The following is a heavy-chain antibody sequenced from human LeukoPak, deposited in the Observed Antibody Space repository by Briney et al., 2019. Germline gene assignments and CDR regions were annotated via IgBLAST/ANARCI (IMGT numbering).Heavy chain of an antibody. D-gene: IGHD4-11*01. V-gene: IGHV3-23*01. CDR2: ISDSGGST. CDR3: AKGGTTVYYGIDV. J-gene: IGHJ6*02. Sequence: GGSLRLSCAASGFTFSSYAMSWVRQAPGKGREWVSVISDSGGSTYYAESVKGRFTISSDNSNTTLYLQMNSVRAEDTAESYCAKGGTTVYYGIDVWGQGTTVTVSS. CDR1: GFTFSSYA.